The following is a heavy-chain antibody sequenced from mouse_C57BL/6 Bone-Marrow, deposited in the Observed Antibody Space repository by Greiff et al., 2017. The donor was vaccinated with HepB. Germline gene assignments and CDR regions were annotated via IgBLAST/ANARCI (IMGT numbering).Heavy chain of an antibody. D-gene: IGHD1-1*01. CDR3: TSLITTVPY. J-gene: IGHJ3*01. CDR2: IDPENGDT. CDR1: GFNIKDDY. Sequence: VQLQQSGAELVRPGASVKLSCTASGFNIKDDYMHWVKQRPEQGLEWIGWIDPENGDTEYASKFQGKATITADTSSNTAYLQLSSLTSEDTAVYYCTSLITTVPYWGQGTLVTVSA. V-gene: IGHV14-4*01.